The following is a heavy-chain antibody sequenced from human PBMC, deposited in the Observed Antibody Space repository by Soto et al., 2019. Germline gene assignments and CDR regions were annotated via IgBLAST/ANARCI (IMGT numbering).Heavy chain of an antibody. Sequence: EVQLLESGGGLVQPGGSLRLSCAASGFTFSSHAMSWVRQAPGKGLEWVSSTIDSGGRSYHADSVRGRFTISRDNSKNTLFPQMNRPRARGKARYFCAEDKMEQWLVGGYYDYWGQGALVTVSS. J-gene: IGHJ4*02. CDR1: GFTFSSHA. CDR3: AEDKMEQWLVGGYYDY. CDR2: TIDSGGRS. D-gene: IGHD6-19*01. V-gene: IGHV3-23*01.